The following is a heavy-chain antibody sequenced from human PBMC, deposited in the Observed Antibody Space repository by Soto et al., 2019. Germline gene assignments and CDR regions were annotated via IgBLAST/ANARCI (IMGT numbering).Heavy chain of an antibody. Sequence: GSLKLSCAASGSSFSRYGIHWVRQTPGKGLEWVAVIWYDGSNQYYADFVKGRFTISRDNFKNMAFLQLSSLRAEDTAVYYCTRALSKTSGYYFDFWGQGTLVTVSS. D-gene: IGHD4-4*01. J-gene: IGHJ4*02. V-gene: IGHV3-33*01. CDR2: IWYDGSNQ. CDR1: GSSFSRYG. CDR3: TRALSKTSGYYFDF.